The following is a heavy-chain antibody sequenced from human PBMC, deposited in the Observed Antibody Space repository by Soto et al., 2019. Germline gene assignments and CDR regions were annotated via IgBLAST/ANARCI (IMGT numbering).Heavy chain of an antibody. CDR3: VRDISGYPFDS. CDR2: IKYDGSEK. Sequence: GGSLRLSCAASGFTLSHYWMSWVRRTPGKGLEWVANIKYDGSEKFYVDSVKDRFIISRDNAKNSLYLQINSLGADDTAVYYCVRDISGYPFDSWGHRTLVTVSS. V-gene: IGHV3-7*01. J-gene: IGHJ5*01. CDR1: GFTLSHYW. D-gene: IGHD3-22*01.